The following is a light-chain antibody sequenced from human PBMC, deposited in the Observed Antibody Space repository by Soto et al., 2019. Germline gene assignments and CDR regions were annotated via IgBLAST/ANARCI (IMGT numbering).Light chain of an antibody. CDR2: DVS. CDR3: SSYAGRNSYV. CDR1: SSDVGGYNY. V-gene: IGLV2-8*01. Sequence: QSALTQPPSASGSPGQSVTISCTGTSSDVGGYNYVSWYQQHPGKAPKLMIYDVSKRPSGVPDRFSASKSGSTASLTASGLQAEDEADYYCSSYAGRNSYVFGAGTKVTVL. J-gene: IGLJ1*01.